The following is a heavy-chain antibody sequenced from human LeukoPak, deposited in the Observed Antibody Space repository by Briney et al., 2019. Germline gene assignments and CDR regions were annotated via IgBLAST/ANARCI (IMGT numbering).Heavy chain of an antibody. Sequence: SETLSLTCAVSGGSISSSNYYWGWIRQPPGKELEWIGNIYYTGSTYYNPSLTSRVTISVDSSKNHFSLNLASLTAADTALYYCAGRGSSSGTFDVWGPGTFVTVSS. D-gene: IGHD2-2*01. CDR3: AGRGSSSGTFDV. CDR1: GGSISSSNYY. J-gene: IGHJ3*01. CDR2: IYYTGST. V-gene: IGHV4-39*02.